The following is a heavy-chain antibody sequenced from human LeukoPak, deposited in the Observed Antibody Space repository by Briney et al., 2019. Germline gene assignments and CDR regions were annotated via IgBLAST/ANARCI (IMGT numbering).Heavy chain of an antibody. CDR1: GDSISSGDYY. CDR3: ARGPYSYDSSGAFDI. D-gene: IGHD3-22*01. J-gene: IGHJ3*02. CDR2: ISSSGST. Sequence: SETLSLTCTVSGDSISSGDYYWSWIRQPAGKGLEWIGRISSSGSTNYNPSLKSRVTISVDTSKNQFSLKLSSVTAADTAVYFCARGPYSYDSSGAFDIWGQGAMVTVSS. V-gene: IGHV4-61*02.